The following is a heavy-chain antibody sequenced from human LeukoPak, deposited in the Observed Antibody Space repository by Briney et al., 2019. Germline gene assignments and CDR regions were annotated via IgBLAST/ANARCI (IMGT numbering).Heavy chain of an antibody. CDR2: ISAYNGNT. CDR1: GYFFTSYG. Sequence: ASVKVSCKASGYFFTSYGISWVRQAPGQGLEWMGWISAYNGNTNYAQKLQGRVTMTTDTSTSTAYMELRSLRSDDTAVYYCARSRHGSYKGYNWFDPWGQGTLVTVSS. D-gene: IGHD1-14*01. J-gene: IGHJ5*02. CDR3: ARSRHGSYKGYNWFDP. V-gene: IGHV1-18*01.